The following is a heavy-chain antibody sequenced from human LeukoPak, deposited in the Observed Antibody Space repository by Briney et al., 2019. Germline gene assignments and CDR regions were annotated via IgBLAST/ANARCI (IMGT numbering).Heavy chain of an antibody. Sequence: PGGSLRLSCAASGFTFSSYSMNWVRQAPGKGLEWVSSISSSSSYIYYADSVKSRFTISRDNAKNSLYLQMNSLRAEVTAVYYCARVNVGGHCDYWGQGTLVTVSS. CDR1: GFTFSSYS. CDR2: ISSSSSYI. CDR3: ARVNVGGHCDY. J-gene: IGHJ4*02. D-gene: IGHD3-16*01. V-gene: IGHV3-21*01.